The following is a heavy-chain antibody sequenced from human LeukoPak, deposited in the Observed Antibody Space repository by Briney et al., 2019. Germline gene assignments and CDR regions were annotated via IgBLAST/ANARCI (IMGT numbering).Heavy chain of an antibody. V-gene: IGHV4-59*01. CDR2: IYYSGST. J-gene: IGHJ4*02. Sequence: SETLSLTCTVSGGSISSYYWSWIRQPPGKGLEWIGYIYYSGSTNYNPSLKSRVTISVDTSKNQFSLKLSSVTAADTAVYHCARGPQVAGPFDYWGQGTLVTVSS. CDR3: ARGPQVAGPFDY. CDR1: GGSISSYY. D-gene: IGHD6-19*01.